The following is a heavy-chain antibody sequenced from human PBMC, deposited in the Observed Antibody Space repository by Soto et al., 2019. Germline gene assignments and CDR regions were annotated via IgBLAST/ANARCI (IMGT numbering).Heavy chain of an antibody. J-gene: IGHJ4*02. D-gene: IGHD3-22*01. CDR2: IFHVGSA. V-gene: IGHV4-34*12. CDR1: DGSFSGYY. Sequence: SETLSLTCAVYDGSFSGYYWSWIRQPPGKGLEWIGEIFHVGSADYSPTLKSRVTISVDKSKNQFSLELSSVTAADTAVYYCARPHYDSNTFYAFFDYWGQGTLVTVSS. CDR3: ARPHYDSNTFYAFFDY.